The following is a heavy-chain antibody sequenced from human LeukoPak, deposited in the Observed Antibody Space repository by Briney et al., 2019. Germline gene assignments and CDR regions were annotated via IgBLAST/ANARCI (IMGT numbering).Heavy chain of an antibody. V-gene: IGHV1-2*02. Sequence: ASVKVSCKASGYTFTGYYMHWVRQAPGQGLEWMGWINPNSGGTNHAQKFQGRVTMTRDTSISTAYMELSRLRSDDTAVYYCASGREYCSGGSCYSSDDAFDIWGQGTMVTVSS. D-gene: IGHD2-15*01. CDR2: INPNSGGT. CDR1: GYTFTGYY. CDR3: ASGREYCSGGSCYSSDDAFDI. J-gene: IGHJ3*02.